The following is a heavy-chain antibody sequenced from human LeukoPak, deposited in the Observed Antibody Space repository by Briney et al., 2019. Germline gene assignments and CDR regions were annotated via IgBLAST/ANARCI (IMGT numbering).Heavy chain of an antibody. CDR2: IRYDGSNK. D-gene: IGHD3/OR15-3a*01. V-gene: IGHV3-30*02. J-gene: IGHJ6*03. Sequence: QPGGSLRLSCAASGFTFSSYGMHWVRQAPGKGLEWVAFIRYDGSNKYYADSVKGRFTISRDNGKNSLFLQMNSLRAEDTAVYFCARDPRFGLTYTYHYMDVWGKGTTVTVS. CDR3: ARDPRFGLTYTYHYMDV. CDR1: GFTFSSYG.